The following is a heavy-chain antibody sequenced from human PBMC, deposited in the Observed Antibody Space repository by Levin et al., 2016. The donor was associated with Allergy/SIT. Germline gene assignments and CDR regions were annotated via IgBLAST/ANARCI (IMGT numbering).Heavy chain of an antibody. CDR1: GYTFTGYY. V-gene: IGHV1-2*02. Sequence: ASVKVSCKASGYTFTGYYMHWVRQAPGQGLEWMGWINPNSGGANYAQKFQGRVTMTRDTPISTAFMELSRLTSDDTAVYYCARRGRGYGGYDVAYWGQGTLVTVSS. CDR3: ARRGRGYGGYDVAY. J-gene: IGHJ4*02. D-gene: IGHD5-12*01. CDR2: INPNSGGA.